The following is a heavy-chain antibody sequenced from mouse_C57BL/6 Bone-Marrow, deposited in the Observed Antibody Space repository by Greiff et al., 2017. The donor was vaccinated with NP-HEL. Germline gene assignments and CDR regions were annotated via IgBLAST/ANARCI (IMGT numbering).Heavy chain of an antibody. V-gene: IGHV5-4*01. CDR3: ARGGYGSIFDY. CDR2: ISDGGSYT. J-gene: IGHJ2*01. Sequence: EVHLVESGGGLVKPGGSLKLSCAASGFTFSSYAMSWDRQTPEKRLEWVATISDGGSYTYYPDNVKGRFTISRDNAKNNLYLQMSHLKSEDTAMYYCARGGYGSIFDYWGQGTTLTVSS. CDR1: GFTFSSYA. D-gene: IGHD2-10*02.